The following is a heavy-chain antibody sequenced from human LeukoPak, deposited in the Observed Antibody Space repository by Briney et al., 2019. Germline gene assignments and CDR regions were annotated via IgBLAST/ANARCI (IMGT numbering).Heavy chain of an antibody. V-gene: IGHV3-48*01. CDR2: ISSSSSTI. J-gene: IGHJ4*02. CDR1: GFTFSSYS. D-gene: IGHD2-2*01. Sequence: GGSLRLSCAASGFTFSSYSMNWVRQAPGKGLEWVSYISSSSSTICYADSVKGRFTISRDNAKNSLYLQMNSLRAEDTAVYYCAREVPAAPSYFDYWGQGTLVTVSS. CDR3: AREVPAAPSYFDY.